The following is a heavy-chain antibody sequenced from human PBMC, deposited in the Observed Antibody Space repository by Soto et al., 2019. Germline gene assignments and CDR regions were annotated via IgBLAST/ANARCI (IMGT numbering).Heavy chain of an antibody. CDR2: IIPILGIA. V-gene: IGHV1-69*08. J-gene: IGHJ6*02. D-gene: IGHD4-17*01. Sequence: QVQLVQSGAEVKKPGSSVKVSCKASGGTFSSYTISWVRQAPGQGLEWMGRIIPILGIANYAQKFQGRGTITADKSTCPAYMELSSLRSEDTAVYYCARDSPRDYENYGMDVWGQGTTVTVSS. CDR1: GGTFSSYT. CDR3: ARDSPRDYENYGMDV.